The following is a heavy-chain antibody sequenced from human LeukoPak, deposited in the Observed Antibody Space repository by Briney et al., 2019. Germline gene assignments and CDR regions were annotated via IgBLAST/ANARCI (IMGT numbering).Heavy chain of an antibody. D-gene: IGHD5-12*01. Sequence: PSETLSLTCIVSGDSISSSSYYWVWIRQPPGKGLEWIGSISYSGSAYYNPSLQSRVTISVDTSNNQFSLNLSSVPAADTAVYYCARHKNSGVTTSYYFVYWGQGTLVPVSS. CDR3: ARHKNSGVTTSYYFVY. J-gene: IGHJ4*02. CDR2: ISYSGSA. V-gene: IGHV4-39*01. CDR1: GDSISSSSYY.